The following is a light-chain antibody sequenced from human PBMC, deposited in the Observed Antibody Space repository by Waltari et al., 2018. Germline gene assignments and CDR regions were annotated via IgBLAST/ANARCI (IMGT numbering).Light chain of an antibody. Sequence: DIHDPVSILPVCICRRQSHHHLPGKSEHSNYLNWYQQKPGKAPKLLIYAASSLQSGVPSRFSGSGSGTDFTLTISSLQPEDFATYYCQQSYRTHALTFGGGTKVEIK. CDR1: EHSNY. CDR2: AAS. CDR3: QQSYRTHALT. V-gene: IGKV1-39*01. J-gene: IGKJ4*01.